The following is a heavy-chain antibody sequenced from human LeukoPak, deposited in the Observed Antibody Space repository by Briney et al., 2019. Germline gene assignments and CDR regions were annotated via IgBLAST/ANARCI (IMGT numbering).Heavy chain of an antibody. J-gene: IGHJ4*02. CDR2: ICPDGTGI. CDR1: GFIFSLYC. Sequence: PGGSLRLSCAASGFIFSLYCMHWVRQAPGKGPMWVSRICPDGTGISYADSVKARFTTSRDNAKNTVYLQMNGLGEEDTAVYYCVRDFRSADYWGQGTLVTVPS. V-gene: IGHV3-74*01. CDR3: VRDFRSADY.